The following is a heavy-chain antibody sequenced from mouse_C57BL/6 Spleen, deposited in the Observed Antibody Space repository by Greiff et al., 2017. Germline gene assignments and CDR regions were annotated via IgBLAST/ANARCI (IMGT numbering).Heavy chain of an antibody. D-gene: IGHD1-1*01. V-gene: IGHV3-8*01. CDR3: ARSTTVVAPYAMDY. Sequence: VQLKESGPGLAKPSQTLSLTCSVTGYSITSYYWNWIRKFPGNKLEYMGYISYSGSTYCNPYLKSRISIIRDTSKNQYYLQMNSVTTEDTATYCCARSTTVVAPYAMDYWGQGTSVTVSS. CDR1: GYSITSYY. J-gene: IGHJ4*01. CDR2: ISYSGST.